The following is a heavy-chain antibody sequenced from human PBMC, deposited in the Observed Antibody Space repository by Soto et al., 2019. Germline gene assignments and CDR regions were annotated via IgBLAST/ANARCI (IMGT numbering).Heavy chain of an antibody. J-gene: IGHJ4*02. V-gene: IGHV3-7*03. CDR3: ARDAPHNSKSYYYDSSGYADY. CDR2: IKQDGSEK. Sequence: PGGSLRLSCAASGFTFSSYWMSWVRQAPGKGLEWVANIKQDGSEKYYVDSVKGRFTISRDNAKNSLYLQMNSLRAEDTAVYYCARDAPHNSKSYYYDSSGYADYWGQGTLVTVSS. CDR1: GFTFSSYW. D-gene: IGHD3-22*01.